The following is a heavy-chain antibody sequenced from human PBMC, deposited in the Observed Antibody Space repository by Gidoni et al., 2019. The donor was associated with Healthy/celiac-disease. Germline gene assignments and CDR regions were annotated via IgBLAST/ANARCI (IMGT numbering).Heavy chain of an antibody. CDR2: IYYSGST. Sequence: QLQLQESGPGLVKPSETLSLTCTVSGGSISSSSYYWGWIRQPPGKGLEWIGSIYYSGSTYYNPSLKSRVTISVDTSKNQFSLKLSSVTAADTAVYYCARHFSGNKWGFISGSYYVREFDYWGQGTLVTVSS. V-gene: IGHV4-39*01. J-gene: IGHJ4*02. D-gene: IGHD1-26*01. CDR1: GGSISSSSYY. CDR3: ARHFSGNKWGFISGSYYVREFDY.